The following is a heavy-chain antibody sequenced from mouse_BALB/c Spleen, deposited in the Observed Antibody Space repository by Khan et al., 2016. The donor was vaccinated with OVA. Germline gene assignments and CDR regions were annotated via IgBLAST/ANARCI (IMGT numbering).Heavy chain of an antibody. J-gene: IGHJ2*01. D-gene: IGHD1-1*01. V-gene: IGHV14-3*02. CDR1: GFNIKDTY. CDR3: ARIKKIVATYFDY. Sequence: VQLQQSGAELVKPGASVKLSCTASGFNIKDTYMHWVKQRPEQGLEWIGRIDPANGNTKYDPKFQGKATITADTSSNTASLQLSSLTSEDTAVYYCARIKKIVATYFDYWGQGTTLTVSS. CDR2: IDPANGNT.